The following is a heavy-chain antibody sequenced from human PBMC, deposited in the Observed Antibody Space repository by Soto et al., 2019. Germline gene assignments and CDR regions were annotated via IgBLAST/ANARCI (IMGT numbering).Heavy chain of an antibody. CDR1: GFTFSSYA. V-gene: IGHV3-23*01. D-gene: IGHD2-2*01. Sequence: WGTLRLSCAASGFTFSSYAMNWVRQPPGKALGWVSSISSSGAYTYYADSVQGRLTISRDDSKNTLNLQLNSLRAEDTAVYYCARDRHPYSTNYYFDNWGQGTLVTVSS. J-gene: IGHJ4*02. CDR3: ARDRHPYSTNYYFDN. CDR2: ISSSGAYT.